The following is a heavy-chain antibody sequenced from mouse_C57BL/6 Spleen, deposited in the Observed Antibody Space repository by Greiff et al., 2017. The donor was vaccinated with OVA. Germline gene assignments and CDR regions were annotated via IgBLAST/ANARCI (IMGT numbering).Heavy chain of an antibody. Sequence: EVQLQQSGAELVRPGASVKLSCTASGFNIKDDYMHWVKQRREQGLEWIGWIDPENGDTEYASKFQGKATITADTSSNTAYLQLSSLTSEDTAVYYCTTTLSNYLWYFDYWGQGTTLTVSS. V-gene: IGHV14-4*01. D-gene: IGHD2-5*01. J-gene: IGHJ2*01. CDR2: IDPENGDT. CDR1: GFNIKDDY. CDR3: TTTLSNYLWYFDY.